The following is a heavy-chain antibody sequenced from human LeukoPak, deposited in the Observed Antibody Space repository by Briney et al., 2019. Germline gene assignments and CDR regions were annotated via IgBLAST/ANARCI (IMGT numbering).Heavy chain of an antibody. J-gene: IGHJ5*02. CDR2: IYARGNT. V-gene: IGHV4-61*02. CDR3: ARSGTYYNNWFDP. Sequence: SETLSLTCTVSGGSISSGSYYWSGFRQPARRGLEWIGRIYARGNTNYNPSLRSRVTISVDTSKNQFSLQLNSVTAADTAVYYCARSGTYYNNWFDPWGQGTLVTVSS. CDR1: GGSISSGSYY. D-gene: IGHD3-10*01.